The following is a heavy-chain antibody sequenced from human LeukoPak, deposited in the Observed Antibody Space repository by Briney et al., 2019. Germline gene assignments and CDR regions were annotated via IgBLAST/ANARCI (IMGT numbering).Heavy chain of an antibody. D-gene: IGHD3-22*01. V-gene: IGHV3-15*01. J-gene: IGHJ4*02. CDR1: GFTFSSYS. CDR3: TTGWITMIVVVINDY. Sequence: GGSLRLSCAASGFTFSSYSMSWVRQAPGKGLEWVGRIKSKTDGGTTDYAAPVKGRFTISRDDSKNTLYLQMNSLKTEDTAVYYCTTGWITMIVVVINDYWGQGTLVTVSS. CDR2: IKSKTDGGTT.